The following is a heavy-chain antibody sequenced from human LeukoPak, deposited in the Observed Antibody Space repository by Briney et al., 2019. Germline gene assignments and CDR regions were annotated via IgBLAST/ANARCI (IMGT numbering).Heavy chain of an antibody. CDR2: ITPNSGDT. CDR3: AIIGYCSGGRCRYDLTYFDY. J-gene: IGHJ4*02. D-gene: IGHD2-15*01. Sequence: ASVKVSCKASGYTFTGYYMHWVRQAPGQGLEWMGWITPNSGDTNYAQKFQGRVTMTRDTSVTTAYMELSRLRSGDTAMYYCAIIGYCSGGRCRYDLTYFDYWGQGTLVTVSS. CDR1: GYTFTGYY. V-gene: IGHV1-2*02.